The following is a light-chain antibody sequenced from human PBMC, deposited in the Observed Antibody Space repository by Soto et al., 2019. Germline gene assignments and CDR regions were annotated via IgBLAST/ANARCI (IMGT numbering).Light chain of an antibody. CDR1: QSVSSSY. V-gene: IGKV3-20*01. J-gene: IGKJ2*01. CDR3: QQYGSSPDT. CDR2: DAS. Sequence: EIVLTQSPGTLSLSPGERATLSCRASQSVSSSYLAWHQQKPGQAPRLLIYDASSRATGIPDRFSGSGSGTDFTLTISRLEPEDFAVYYCQQYGSSPDTFGQGTKLEIK.